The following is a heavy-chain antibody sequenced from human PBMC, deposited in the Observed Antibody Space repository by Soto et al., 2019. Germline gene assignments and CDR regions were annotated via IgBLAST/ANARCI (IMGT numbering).Heavy chain of an antibody. V-gene: IGHV1-69*12. CDR1: GGTFRTYA. CDR3: AKGAVACTPTSYYYYGMDA. CDR2: IIPIFGKV. Sequence: QVQLLQSGAEVKKPGSSVRVSCEASGGTFRTYAISWVRQAPGQGLEWMGEIIPIFGKVNYAQKFQGRVTITADESTTTVYMDLISLTSEDTAVYDCAKGAVACTPTSYYYYGMDAWGQGTTVTVS. D-gene: IGHD6-19*01. J-gene: IGHJ6*02.